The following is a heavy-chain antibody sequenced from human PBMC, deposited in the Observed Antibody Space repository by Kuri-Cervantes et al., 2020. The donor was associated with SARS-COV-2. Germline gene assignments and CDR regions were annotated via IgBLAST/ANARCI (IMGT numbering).Heavy chain of an antibody. D-gene: IGHD4-17*01. CDR3: ARVGDRTSTKFDY. CDR2: IYHSGST. Sequence: LRLSCTVSGGSISSGGYYWSWIRQPPGKGLEWNGYIYHSGSTYYNPSLKSRVTISVDRSKNQFSLKLSSVTAADTAVYYCARVGDRTSTKFDYWGQGTRGTVSS. J-gene: IGHJ4*02. CDR1: GGSISSGGYY. V-gene: IGHV4-30-2*01.